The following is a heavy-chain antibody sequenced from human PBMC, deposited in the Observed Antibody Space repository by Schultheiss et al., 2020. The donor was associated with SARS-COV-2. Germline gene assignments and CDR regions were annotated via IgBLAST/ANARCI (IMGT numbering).Heavy chain of an antibody. Sequence: GGSLRLSCAASGFTVSTNYMSWVRQATGKGLEWVSPIGTAGDPYYPGSVKGRFTISRDNSKNTLYLQMSSLRAEDTAVYFCVSYSSTWNEFDYWGQGTLVTGSS. CDR2: IGTAGDP. CDR3: VSYSSTWNEFDY. V-gene: IGHV3-13*05. CDR1: GFTVSTNY. J-gene: IGHJ4*02. D-gene: IGHD6-13*01.